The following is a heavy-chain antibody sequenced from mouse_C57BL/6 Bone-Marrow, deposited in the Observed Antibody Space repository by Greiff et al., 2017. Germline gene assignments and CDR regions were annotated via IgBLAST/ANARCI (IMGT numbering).Heavy chain of an antibody. CDR1: GYPFTSYD. Sequence: QVQLQQSGPELVKPGASVKLSCKASGYPFTSYDINWVKQRPGKGLEWIGWIYPRDGSTKYNEKFKGKATLTVDKSSSTAYMALHSLTSEDAAFYCCTREYGSFDYWGQGTTLTVSS. D-gene: IGHD1-1*01. CDR2: IYPRDGST. J-gene: IGHJ2*01. CDR3: TREYGSFDY. V-gene: IGHV1-85*01.